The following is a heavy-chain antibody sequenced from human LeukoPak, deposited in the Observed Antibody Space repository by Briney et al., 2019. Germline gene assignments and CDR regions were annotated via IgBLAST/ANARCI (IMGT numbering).Heavy chain of an antibody. CDR1: GFTFSSYA. Sequence: GGPLRLSCAASGFTFSSYAMHWVRQAPGKGLEWVAVISYDGSNKYYADSVKGRFTISRDNSKNTLYLQMNSLRAEDTAVYYCARDFSSGMDVWGQGTTVTVSS. CDR3: ARDFSSGMDV. J-gene: IGHJ6*02. V-gene: IGHV3-30-3*01. D-gene: IGHD6-19*01. CDR2: ISYDGSNK.